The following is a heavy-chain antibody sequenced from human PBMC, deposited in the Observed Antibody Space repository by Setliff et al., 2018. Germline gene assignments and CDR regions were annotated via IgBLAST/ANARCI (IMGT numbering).Heavy chain of an antibody. CDR1: GGSISNYY. CDR2: ICTSGST. D-gene: IGHD1-26*01. J-gene: IGHJ3*02. V-gene: IGHV4-4*07. Sequence: SETLSLTCTVSGGSISNYYWSWIRQPAGKGLEWIGRICTSGSTNYNPSLKSRVTMSVETSKTQFSLKLSSVTAADTAVYYCASKGISALSGAFDMWGQGTMVTVSS. CDR3: ASKGISALSGAFDM.